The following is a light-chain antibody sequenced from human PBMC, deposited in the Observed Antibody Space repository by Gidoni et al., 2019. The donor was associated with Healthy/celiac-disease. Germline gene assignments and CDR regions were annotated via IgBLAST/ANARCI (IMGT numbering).Light chain of an antibody. CDR3: MQALQTPPWT. V-gene: IGKV2-28*01. J-gene: IGKJ1*01. Sequence: DIVMTQSPLSLPVTPGEPASISCRSSQSLLHSNGYNYLDWYLQTPGQSPQLLIYLGSNRASGAPDRFSGSGSGTDFTLKISRVEAEDVGVYYCMQALQTPPWTFGQGTKVEIK. CDR2: LGS. CDR1: QSLLHSNGYNY.